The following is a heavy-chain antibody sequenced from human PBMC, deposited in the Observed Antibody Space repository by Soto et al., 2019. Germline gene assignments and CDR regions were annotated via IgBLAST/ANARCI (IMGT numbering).Heavy chain of an antibody. D-gene: IGHD2-15*01. CDR1: GFTFSSYG. J-gene: IGHJ4*01. V-gene: IGHV3-23*01. Sequence: GGSLRLSCVASGFTFSSYGMSWVRQAPGKGLEWVSAISVSGATTYYADSVRGRFTISRDSSNNTLSLQMSGLRAEDTAVYYWAERGYCSGDRCHWYFDNWGQGTMVTVSS. CDR3: AERGYCSGDRCHWYFDN. CDR2: ISVSGATT.